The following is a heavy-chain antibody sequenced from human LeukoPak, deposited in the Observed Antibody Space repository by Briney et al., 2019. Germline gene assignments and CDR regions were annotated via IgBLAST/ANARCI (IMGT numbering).Heavy chain of an antibody. D-gene: IGHD4-17*01. CDR2: ISISGSKT. V-gene: IGHV3-23*01. Sequence: LPGGSPRLSCAASEFDFSSHAMTWVRQAPGKGLEWVSAISISGSKTYYADSVKGRFTISRDNSKNTLYLQMNSLRAEDTAVYYCANEIRPNDYWGQGTQVTVSS. J-gene: IGHJ4*02. CDR3: ANEIRPNDY. CDR1: EFDFSSHA.